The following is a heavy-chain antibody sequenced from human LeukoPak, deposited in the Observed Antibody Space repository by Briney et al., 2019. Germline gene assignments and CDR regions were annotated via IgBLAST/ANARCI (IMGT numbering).Heavy chain of an antibody. CDR1: GGTFSSYA. D-gene: IGHD6-19*01. Sequence: GASVKVSCKASGGTFSSYAISWVRQAPGQGLEWMGGIIPIFGTANYAQKFQGRVTITVDESTSTAYMELGSLRSEDTAVYYCARDAERGYSSGWSYYYYMDVWGKGTTVTVSS. J-gene: IGHJ6*03. V-gene: IGHV1-69*13. CDR2: IIPIFGTA. CDR3: ARDAERGYSSGWSYYYYMDV.